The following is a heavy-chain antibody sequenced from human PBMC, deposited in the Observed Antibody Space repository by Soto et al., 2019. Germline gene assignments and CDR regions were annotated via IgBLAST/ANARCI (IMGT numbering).Heavy chain of an antibody. CDR2: ISGSGGST. J-gene: IGHJ3*02. Sequence: GGSLRLSCAASGFTFSSYAMSWVRQAPGKGLEWVSAISGSGGSTYYADSVKGRFTISRDNSKNTLYLQMNSLRAEDTAVYYCAKDQWDYYGSGSYFAFDIWGQGTMVTVSS. CDR3: AKDQWDYYGSGSYFAFDI. D-gene: IGHD3-10*01. V-gene: IGHV3-23*01. CDR1: GFTFSSYA.